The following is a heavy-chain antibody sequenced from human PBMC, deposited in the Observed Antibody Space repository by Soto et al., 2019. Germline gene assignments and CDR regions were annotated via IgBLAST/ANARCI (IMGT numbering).Heavy chain of an antibody. CDR3: ARDIGGGYDLLDAFDI. V-gene: IGHV3-11*01. J-gene: IGHJ3*02. D-gene: IGHD5-12*01. Sequence: GSLRLSCAASGFTFSDYYMSWIRQAPGKGLEWVSYISSSGSTIYYADSVKGRFTISRDNAKNSLYLQMNSLRAGDTAVYYCARDIGGGYDLLDAFDIWGQGTMVTVSS. CDR1: GFTFSDYY. CDR2: ISSSGSTI.